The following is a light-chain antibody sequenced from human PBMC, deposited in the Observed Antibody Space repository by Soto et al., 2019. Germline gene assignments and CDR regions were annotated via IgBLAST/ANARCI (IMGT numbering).Light chain of an antibody. CDR1: SSDVGRYDF. CDR3: SSYTTSSTFV. Sequence: QSVLAQPASVSGSPGQSITISCTGTSSDVGRYDFVSWFQQHPGKAPKLMIYDVSIRPSGVSDHFSGSKSDNTASLTISGLQAEDEADYYCSSYTTSSTFVFGTGTKVTVL. J-gene: IGLJ1*01. CDR2: DVS. V-gene: IGLV2-14*01.